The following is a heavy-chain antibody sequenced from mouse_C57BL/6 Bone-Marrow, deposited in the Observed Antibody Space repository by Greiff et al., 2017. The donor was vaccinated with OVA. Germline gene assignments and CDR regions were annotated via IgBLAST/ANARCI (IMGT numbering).Heavy chain of an antibody. CDR3: TRDYYGNTWFAY. V-gene: IGHV1-5*01. J-gene: IGHJ3*01. CDR1: GYTFTSYW. D-gene: IGHD2-1*01. Sequence: VQLQQPGAELVKPGASVKMSCKASGYTFTSYWMHWVKQRPGQGLEWIGAIYPGNSDTSYNQKFKGKAKLTAVTSASTAYMELSSLTNEDSAVYYCTRDYYGNTWFAYWGQGTLVTVSA. CDR2: IYPGNSDT.